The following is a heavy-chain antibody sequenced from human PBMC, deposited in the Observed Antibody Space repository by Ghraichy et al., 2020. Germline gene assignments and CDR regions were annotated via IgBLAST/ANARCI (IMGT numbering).Heavy chain of an antibody. D-gene: IGHD3-3*01. CDR1: GYTFTSYY. CDR2: INPSGGST. J-gene: IGHJ6*02. Sequence: ASVKVSCKASGYTFTSYYMHWVRQAPGQGLEWMGIINPSGGSTSYAQKFQGRVTMTRDTSTSTVYMELSSLRSEDTAVYYCARDKGYDFWSGYQTETQTRGGMDVWGQGTTVTVSS. CDR3: ARDKGYDFWSGYQTETQTRGGMDV. V-gene: IGHV1-46*01.